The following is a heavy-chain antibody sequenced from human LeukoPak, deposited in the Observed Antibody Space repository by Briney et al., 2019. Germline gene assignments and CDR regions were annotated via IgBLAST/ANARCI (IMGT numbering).Heavy chain of an antibody. D-gene: IGHD6-19*01. CDR1: GFTFSDYS. Sequence: GGSLRLSCSASGFTFSDYSMHWVRQAPGKGLEYVSAIRSNGGGTNYADSVKGRFTISRDNSKNTLYLQMNSLRAEDSAVYYCARAGSTGWYGDWFDPWGQGTLVTVSS. CDR3: ARAGSTGWYGDWFDP. V-gene: IGHV3-64*04. CDR2: IRSNGGGT. J-gene: IGHJ5*02.